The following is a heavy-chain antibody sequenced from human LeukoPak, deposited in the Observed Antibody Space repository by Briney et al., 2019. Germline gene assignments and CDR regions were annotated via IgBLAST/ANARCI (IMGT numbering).Heavy chain of an antibody. D-gene: IGHD1-7*01. J-gene: IGHJ6*03. V-gene: IGHV4-31*03. CDR1: GGSISSGGYY. CDR3: ARGTTSYYYYMDV. Sequence: SETLSLTCTVSGGSISSGGYYWSWIRQHPGKGLEWIGYIYYSGSTYYNPSLKSRVTISVDTSKNQFSLKLSSVTAADRAVYYCARGTTSYYYYMDVGGKETTVTVSS. CDR2: IYYSGST.